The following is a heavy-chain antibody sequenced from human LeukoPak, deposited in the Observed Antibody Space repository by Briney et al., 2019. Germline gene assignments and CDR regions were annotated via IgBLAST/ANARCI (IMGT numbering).Heavy chain of an antibody. V-gene: IGHV4-31*03. Sequence: SETLSLTCTVSGDSISSGGYYWSWIRQHPGKGLEWIGYIYYSGGTYYNPSLKSRVTISVDTSKNQFSPKLSSVTAADTAVYYCATSSKYDFWSGYYDTGDYWGQGTLVTVSS. J-gene: IGHJ4*02. D-gene: IGHD3-3*01. CDR1: GDSISSGGYY. CDR3: ATSSKYDFWSGYYDTGDY. CDR2: IYYSGGT.